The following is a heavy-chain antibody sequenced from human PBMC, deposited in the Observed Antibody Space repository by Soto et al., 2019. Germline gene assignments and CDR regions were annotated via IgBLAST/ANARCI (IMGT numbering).Heavy chain of an antibody. CDR3: ARHSTPWDRSGYYDY. J-gene: IGHJ4*02. Sequence: SETLSLTCAVYGGSFSGYYWSWIRQPPGKGLELIGEINHSGSTNYNPSLKSRVTISVDTSKNQFSLKLSSVTAADTAVYYCARHSTPWDRSGYYDYWGQGTLVTVSS. V-gene: IGHV4-34*01. CDR1: GGSFSGYY. D-gene: IGHD3-22*01. CDR2: INHSGST.